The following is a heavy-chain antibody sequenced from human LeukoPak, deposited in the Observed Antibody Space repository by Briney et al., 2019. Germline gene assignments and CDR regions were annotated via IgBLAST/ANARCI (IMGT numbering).Heavy chain of an antibody. CDR3: ARSAPRYFDWLEGMGAFDI. J-gene: IGHJ3*02. V-gene: IGHV3-48*04. Sequence: GGSLRLSCAASGFTFSSYSMNWVRQAPGKGLEWVSYISSSSSTIYYADSVKGRFTISRDNAKTSLYLQMNSLRAEDTAVYYCARSAPRYFDWLEGMGAFDIWGQGTMVTVSS. D-gene: IGHD3-9*01. CDR1: GFTFSSYS. CDR2: ISSSSSTI.